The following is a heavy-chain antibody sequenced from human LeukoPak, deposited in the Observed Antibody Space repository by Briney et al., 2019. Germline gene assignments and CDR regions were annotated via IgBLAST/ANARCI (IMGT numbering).Heavy chain of an antibody. CDR3: ARELGEGYCSSTSCFPV. Sequence: GASVKVSCKASGGTFSSYAISWVRQAPGQGLEWMGGIIPIFGTANYAQKFQGRVTITADKSTSTAYMELSSLRSEDTAVYYCARELGEGYCSSTSCFPVWGQGTLVTVSS. D-gene: IGHD2-2*01. V-gene: IGHV1-69*06. CDR2: IIPIFGTA. J-gene: IGHJ4*02. CDR1: GGTFSSYA.